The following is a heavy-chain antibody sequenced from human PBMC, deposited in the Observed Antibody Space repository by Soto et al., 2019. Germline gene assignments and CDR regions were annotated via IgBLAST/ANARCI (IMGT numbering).Heavy chain of an antibody. V-gene: IGHV1-18*01. J-gene: IGHJ2*01. Sequence: VQLVQSGAEVKKPGASVKVSCKASGYTFTSQGTSWVRQAPGQGVEWMGWISAYNGNTNYAQKLQGRGTMTTDTSTSTAYMELRSLRFDDRAVYYCSRGRTPTAYDFLSGYYTAYCYCDLWGRGTLFTVSS. D-gene: IGHD3-3*01. CDR2: ISAYNGNT. CDR1: GYTFTSQG. CDR3: SRGRTPTAYDFLSGYYTAYCYCDL.